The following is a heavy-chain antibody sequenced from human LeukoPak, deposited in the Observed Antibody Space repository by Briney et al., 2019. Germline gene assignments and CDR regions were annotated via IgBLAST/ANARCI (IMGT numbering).Heavy chain of an antibody. Sequence: SETLSLTCTVSGGSISGSSYYWGWIRQPPGKGLEWIGYIYHSGSTYYNPSLKSRVTISVDRSKNQFSLKLSSVTAADTAMYYCARTYYYDSSGYYPHYGMDVWGQGTTVTVSS. CDR1: GGSISGSSYY. V-gene: IGHV4-39*07. D-gene: IGHD3-22*01. J-gene: IGHJ6*02. CDR3: ARTYYYDSSGYYPHYGMDV. CDR2: IYHSGST.